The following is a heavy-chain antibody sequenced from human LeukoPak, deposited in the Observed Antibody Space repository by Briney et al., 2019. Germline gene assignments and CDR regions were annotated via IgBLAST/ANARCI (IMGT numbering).Heavy chain of an antibody. CDR3: AREVLGITMVRGVFDY. D-gene: IGHD3-10*01. Sequence: ASVKVSCKASGYTFTSYGISWVRQAPGQGLEWMGWISAYNGNTNYAQKLQGRVTMTTDTSTSTAYMELRSLRSEDTAVYYCAREVLGITMVRGVFDYWGQGTLVTVSS. CDR2: ISAYNGNT. CDR1: GYTFTSYG. J-gene: IGHJ4*02. V-gene: IGHV1-18*01.